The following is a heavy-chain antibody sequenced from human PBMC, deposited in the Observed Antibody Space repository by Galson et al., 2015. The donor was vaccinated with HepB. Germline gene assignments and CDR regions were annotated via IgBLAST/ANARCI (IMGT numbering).Heavy chain of an antibody. V-gene: IGHV1-2*02. J-gene: IGHJ4*02. CDR1: GYTFSDSY. CDR3: AKEKKKYFDS. Sequence: SVKVSCKASGYTFSDSYMHWVRQAPGQGLEWMGWMNANNGATNYAQKFQGRVTMTRDTSISTAYMDLSGLRSDDTAVYYCAKEKKKYFDSWGQGTLITVSS. CDR2: MNANNGAT.